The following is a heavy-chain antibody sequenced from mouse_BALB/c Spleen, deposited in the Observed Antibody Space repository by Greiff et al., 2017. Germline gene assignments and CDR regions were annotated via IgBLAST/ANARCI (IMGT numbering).Heavy chain of an antibody. CDR1: GFAFSSYD. J-gene: IGHJ3*01. V-gene: IGHV5-12-1*01. CDR3: ARPYSGFAY. Sequence: DVQVVESGGGLVKPGGSLKLSCAASGFAFSSYDMSWVRQTPEKRLEWVAYISSGGGSTYYPDTVKGRFTISRDNAKNTLYLQMSSLKSEDTAMYYCARPYSGFAYWGQGTLVTVSA. CDR2: ISSGGGST. D-gene: IGHD1-1*01.